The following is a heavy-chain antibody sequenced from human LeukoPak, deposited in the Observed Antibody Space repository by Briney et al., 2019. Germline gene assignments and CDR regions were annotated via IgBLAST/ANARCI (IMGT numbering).Heavy chain of an antibody. D-gene: IGHD3-9*01. CDR3: ARGGDGDILTGLVFDY. J-gene: IGHJ4*02. V-gene: IGHV1-18*01. Sequence: GASETVSCKASGYRFTSYGISWVRQAPGQGREWMGWMSAYNGNTNYAQKLQGRVTMTTDTSTSTAYMELRSLRSDDTAVYYCARGGDGDILTGLVFDYWGQGTLVTVSS. CDR1: GYRFTSYG. CDR2: MSAYNGNT.